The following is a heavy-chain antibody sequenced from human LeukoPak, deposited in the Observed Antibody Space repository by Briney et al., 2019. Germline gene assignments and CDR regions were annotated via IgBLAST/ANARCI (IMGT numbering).Heavy chain of an antibody. Sequence: GGSLRLSCAASGFTFSSYWMSWVRQAPGKGLEWVANIKQDGSEKYYVDSVKGRFTISRDNAKNSLYLQMNSLRAEDTAVYYCAREESQALIAAAGTFFYYYYYMDVWGKGTTVTVSS. CDR3: AREESQALIAAAGTFFYYYYYMDV. D-gene: IGHD6-13*01. CDR2: IKQDGSEK. V-gene: IGHV3-7*03. CDR1: GFTFSSYW. J-gene: IGHJ6*03.